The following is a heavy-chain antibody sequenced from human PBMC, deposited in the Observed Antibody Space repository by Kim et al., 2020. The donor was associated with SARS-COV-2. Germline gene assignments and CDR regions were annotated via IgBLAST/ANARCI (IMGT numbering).Heavy chain of an antibody. J-gene: IGHJ6*02. V-gene: IGHV4-34*01. Sequence: RVTISVDTSKNQFSLKLSSVTAADTAVYYCARLSYYGSGSWGGWYYGMDVWGQGTTVTVSS. CDR3: ARLSYYGSGSWGGWYYGMDV. D-gene: IGHD3-10*01.